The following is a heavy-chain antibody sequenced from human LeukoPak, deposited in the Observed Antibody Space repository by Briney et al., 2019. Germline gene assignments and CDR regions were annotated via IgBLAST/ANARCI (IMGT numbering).Heavy chain of an antibody. CDR3: ARGYAAD. V-gene: IGHV3-48*02. D-gene: IGHD5-18*01. CDR2: ITAGGSTT. CDR1: GFTFNAYS. J-gene: IGHJ4*02. Sequence: GGSLRLSCAASGFTFNAYSMSWVRQAPGKGLEWVSYITAGGSTTYYAGSVKGRFTISGDNAKNTLYLQMNSLSDEDTAVYYCARGYAADWGQGTLVTVSS.